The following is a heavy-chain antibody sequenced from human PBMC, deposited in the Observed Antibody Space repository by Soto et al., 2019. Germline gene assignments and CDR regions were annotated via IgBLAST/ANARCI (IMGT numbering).Heavy chain of an antibody. V-gene: IGHV1-58*01. D-gene: IGHD2-21*02. CDR1: GFTFTSSA. J-gene: IGHJ6*02. CDR2: IVVGSGNT. CDR3: AASDRVVTDEPGYYYYGMDV. Sequence: ASVKVSCKASGFTFTSSAVQWVRQARGQRLEWIGWIVVGSGNTNYAQKFQERVTITRDMSTSTAYMELSSLRSEDTAVYYCAASDRVVTDEPGYYYYGMDVWGQGTTVTVSS.